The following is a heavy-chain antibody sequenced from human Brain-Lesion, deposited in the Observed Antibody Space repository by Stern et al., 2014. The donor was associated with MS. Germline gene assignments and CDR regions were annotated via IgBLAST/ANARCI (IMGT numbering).Heavy chain of an antibody. J-gene: IGHJ4*02. CDR3: ATYYYDSTGYTDF. Sequence: QVQLVQSGAEVKKPGASVKVSCQASGYTFTGYYMHWVRQAPGQGLEWMGWINPKSGGAKYAQKFQGWVTMTRDRSINTAYMELSRLRSDDTAVYYCATYYYDSTGYTDFWGQGTLVTVSS. CDR2: INPKSGGA. D-gene: IGHD3-22*01. V-gene: IGHV1-2*04. CDR1: GYTFTGYY.